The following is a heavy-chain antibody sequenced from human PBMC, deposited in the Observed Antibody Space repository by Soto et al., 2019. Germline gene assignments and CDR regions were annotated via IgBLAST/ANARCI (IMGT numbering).Heavy chain of an antibody. CDR2: ITYNGRT. CDR3: ARERQVGPSSGRFDP. CDR1: GDSINSDSVY. V-gene: IGHV4-31*03. J-gene: IGHJ5*02. Sequence: QVHLQESGPGLVKPSQTLSLTCSVNGDSINSDSVYWSWIRQSPGQGLEYIGYITYNGRTFYNPSLKSRVTLSVDTPKNKFSLEVRSVTAADTAVYYCARERQVGPSSGRFDPWGQGTLVTVST.